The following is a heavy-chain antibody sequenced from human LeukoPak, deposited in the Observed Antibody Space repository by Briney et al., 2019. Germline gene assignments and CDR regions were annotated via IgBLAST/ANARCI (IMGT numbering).Heavy chain of an antibody. J-gene: IGHJ5*02. CDR3: ARDLSSGSRFSPLDP. D-gene: IGHD3-3*01. V-gene: IGHV1-8*01. Sequence: GASVKVSCKASGYTFTSYDINWLRQATGQGLEWMGWMNPNSGDTGYAQKFQGRVTMTRNTSMSTAYMELSSLRSEDTAVYYCARDLSSGSRFSPLDPWGQGTLVTVSS. CDR1: GYTFTSYD. CDR2: MNPNSGDT.